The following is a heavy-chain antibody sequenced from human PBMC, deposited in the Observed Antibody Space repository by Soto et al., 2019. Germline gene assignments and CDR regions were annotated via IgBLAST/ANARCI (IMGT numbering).Heavy chain of an antibody. CDR1: GYSFTSYW. CDR3: ARHLYEWGSSSRSNYFDY. Sequence: GESLKISCKGSGYSFTSYWIGWVRQMPGKGLEWMGIIYPGDSDTRYSPSFQGQVTISADKSISTAYLQWSSLKASDTAMYYCARHLYEWGSSSRSNYFDYWGQGTLVTVSS. J-gene: IGHJ4*02. CDR2: IYPGDSDT. D-gene: IGHD6-6*01. V-gene: IGHV5-51*01.